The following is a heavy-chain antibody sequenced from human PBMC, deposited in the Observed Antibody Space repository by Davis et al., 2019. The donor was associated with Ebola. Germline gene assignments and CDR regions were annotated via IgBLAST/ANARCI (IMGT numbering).Heavy chain of an antibody. Sequence: GESLKIPCAASGFTFSTYAMSRVRQAPGKGLEWVSTLSATGSHSYYADSVRGRFTISRDNSKSTLYLQMSSLRDEDTAVYYCAKQGSWNYWDSGQGTLVTVSS. CDR1: GFTFSTYA. V-gene: IGHV3-23*01. CDR3: AKQGSWNYWD. D-gene: IGHD6-13*01. CDR2: LSATGSHS. J-gene: IGHJ4*02.